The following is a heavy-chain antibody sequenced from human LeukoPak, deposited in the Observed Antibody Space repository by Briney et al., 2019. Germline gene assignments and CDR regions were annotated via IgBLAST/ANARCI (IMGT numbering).Heavy chain of an antibody. CDR3: ARGILYYYGSSGYYGVDY. Sequence: ASVEVSCKASGYTFTGYYMHWVRQAPGQGLEWMGRINPNSGGTNYAQKFQGRVTMTRDTSISTAYMELSRLRSDDTAVYYCARGILYYYGSSGYYGVDYWGQGTLVTVSS. J-gene: IGHJ4*02. D-gene: IGHD3-22*01. CDR2: INPNSGGT. CDR1: GYTFTGYY. V-gene: IGHV1-2*06.